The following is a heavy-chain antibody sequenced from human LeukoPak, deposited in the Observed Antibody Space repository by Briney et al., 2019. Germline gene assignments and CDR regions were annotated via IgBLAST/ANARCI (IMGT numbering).Heavy chain of an antibody. D-gene: IGHD6-6*01. CDR2: ISYSGST. J-gene: IGHJ4*02. CDR3: ARHDPRGEPARLGFFDY. V-gene: IGHV4-59*08. Sequence: AETLSLTCTVSGGSISSYYWSWIRQPPGKGLEWIGYISYSGSTNYNPSLKSRVTISVDTSKNQFSLNLSSVTAADTAVYYCARHDPRGEPARLGFFDYWGQGTLVTVSS. CDR1: GGSISSYY.